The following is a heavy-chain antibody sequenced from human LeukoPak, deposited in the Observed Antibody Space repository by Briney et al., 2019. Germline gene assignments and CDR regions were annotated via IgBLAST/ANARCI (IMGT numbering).Heavy chain of an antibody. CDR1: GGTFSSYA. V-gene: IGHV1-69*04. J-gene: IGHJ4*02. CDR2: IIPIFGIA. D-gene: IGHD3-22*01. Sequence: ASVKVSCKASGGTFSSYAISWVRQAPGQGLEWMGRIIPIFGIANYAHKFQGRVTITADKSTSTAYMELSSLRSEDTAVYYCAGSHYYDSSGLSYWGQGTLVTVSS. CDR3: AGSHYYDSSGLSY.